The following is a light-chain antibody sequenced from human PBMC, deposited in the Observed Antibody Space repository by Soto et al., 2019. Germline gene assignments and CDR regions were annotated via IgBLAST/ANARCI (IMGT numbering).Light chain of an antibody. CDR1: SSDVGTYNL. CDR2: EVI. CDR3: CSYAGSRVYV. V-gene: IGLV2-23*02. Sequence: QSALTQPASVSGPPGQSITISCTGTSSDVGTYNLVSWYQQHPGKAPKLMIYEVIKRPSGVSNRFSGSKSGNTASLTISGLQAEDEADYYCCSYAGSRVYVFGTGTKVTVL. J-gene: IGLJ1*01.